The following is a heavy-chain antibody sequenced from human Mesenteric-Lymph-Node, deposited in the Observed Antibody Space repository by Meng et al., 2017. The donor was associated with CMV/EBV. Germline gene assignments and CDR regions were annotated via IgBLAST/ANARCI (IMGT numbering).Heavy chain of an antibody. CDR1: GITFSNYA. J-gene: IGHJ4*02. CDR2: ISYDGSNK. Sequence: SWAASGITFSNYAIHWVRQAPGKGLEWVAVISYDGSNKDYADSVKGRFTISRDNSKNTLYLQMNSLRVEDTAVYYCATGYISAYEYWGQGALVTVSS. D-gene: IGHD5-18*01. V-gene: IGHV3-30*04. CDR3: ATGYISAYEY.